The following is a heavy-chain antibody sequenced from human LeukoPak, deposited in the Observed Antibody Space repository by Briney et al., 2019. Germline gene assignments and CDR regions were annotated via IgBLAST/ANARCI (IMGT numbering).Heavy chain of an antibody. CDR1: GDSIPSYH. D-gene: IGHD3-22*01. CDR2: KYYTGST. Sequence: SETLSLTCNVSGDSIPSYHWNWIRQPPGRGREWSGYKYYTGSTKTNPPLKSRFTIYLDPSKKHFSLRLSSVTAADTAIYYCASSYFYDGNRYFDYWGPGALVTVSS. J-gene: IGHJ4*02. V-gene: IGHV4-59*08. CDR3: ASSYFYDGNRYFDY.